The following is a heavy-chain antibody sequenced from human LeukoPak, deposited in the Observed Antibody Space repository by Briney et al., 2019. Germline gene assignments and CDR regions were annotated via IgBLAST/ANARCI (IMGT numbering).Heavy chain of an antibody. CDR1: GYTFTSYD. CDR3: ARGGTYCSGGSCYQNWFDP. V-gene: IGHV1-8*01. D-gene: IGHD2-15*01. Sequence: ASVKVSCKASGYTFTSYDINWVRQATGQGLEWMGWMNPNSGNTGYAQKFQGRVTMTRNTSISTAYMELSSPRSEDTAVYYCARGGTYCSGGSCYQNWFDPWGQGTLVTVSS. CDR2: MNPNSGNT. J-gene: IGHJ5*02.